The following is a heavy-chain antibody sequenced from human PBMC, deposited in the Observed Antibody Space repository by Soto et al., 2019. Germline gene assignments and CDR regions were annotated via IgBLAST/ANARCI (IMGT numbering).Heavy chain of an antibody. CDR3: AAQYYDILTGYTLNYYYGMDV. D-gene: IGHD3-9*01. CDR1: GFTFTSSA. Sequence: QMQLVQSGPEVKKPGTSVKVSCKASGFTFTSSAVQWVRQARGQRLEWIGWIVVGSGNTNYAQKFQERVTITRDMSTSTAYMELSSLRSEDTAVYYCAAQYYDILTGYTLNYYYGMDVWGQGTTVTVSS. J-gene: IGHJ6*02. CDR2: IVVGSGNT. V-gene: IGHV1-58*01.